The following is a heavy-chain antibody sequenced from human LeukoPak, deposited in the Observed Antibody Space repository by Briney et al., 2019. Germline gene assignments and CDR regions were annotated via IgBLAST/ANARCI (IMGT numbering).Heavy chain of an antibody. CDR2: ISFDGSRK. CDR1: GLTLSIYG. J-gene: IGHJ4*02. D-gene: IGHD3-3*01. Sequence: QPGRSLRLSCAASGLTLSIYGMHWVRQAPGKGLEWVASISFDGSRKYYADSVKSRFTISRDNSKNTLSLQMNSLRPEDTAVYFCAKDFGVTNNWPMYFHYWGQGTLVTVSS. CDR3: AKDFGVTNNWPMYFHY. V-gene: IGHV3-30*18.